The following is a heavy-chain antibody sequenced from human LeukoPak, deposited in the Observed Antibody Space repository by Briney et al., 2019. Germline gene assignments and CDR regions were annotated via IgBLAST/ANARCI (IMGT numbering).Heavy chain of an antibody. Sequence: GASVKVSCKASGYTFTGYYMHWVRQAPGQGLEWMGRINPNSGGTNYAQKFQGRVTMTRDTSISTAYTELSRLRSDDTAVYYCARGQRGYCSSTSCSNYWGQGTLVTVSS. D-gene: IGHD2-2*01. CDR3: ARGQRGYCSSTSCSNY. J-gene: IGHJ4*02. V-gene: IGHV1-2*06. CDR1: GYTFTGYY. CDR2: INPNSGGT.